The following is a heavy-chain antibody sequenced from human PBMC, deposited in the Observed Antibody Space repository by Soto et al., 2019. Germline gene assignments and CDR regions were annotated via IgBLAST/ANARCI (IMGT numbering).Heavy chain of an antibody. D-gene: IGHD1-20*01. CDR1: GYTFTGYY. Sequence: ASVKVSCKASGYTFTGYYMHWVRQAPGQGLEWMGWINPNSGGTNYAQKFQGRVTMTRDTSISTAYMKLSRLRSDDTAVYYCARDTRRYNWNRAHYYYCMDVGGQGTTVTVSS. CDR3: ARDTRRYNWNRAHYYYCMDV. J-gene: IGHJ6*02. V-gene: IGHV1-2*02. CDR2: INPNSGGT.